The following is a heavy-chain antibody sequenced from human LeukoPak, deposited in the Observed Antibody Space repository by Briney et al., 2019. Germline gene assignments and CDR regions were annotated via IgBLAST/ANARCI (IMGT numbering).Heavy chain of an antibody. CDR1: GYTFTGYY. CDR3: ATDIHCSSTSCNAY. J-gene: IGHJ4*02. V-gene: IGHV1-2*02. D-gene: IGHD2-2*01. Sequence: ASVKVSCKASGYTFTGYYMHWVRHAPGQGLEWMGWINPNSGGTNYAQKFQGRVTMTRDTSISTAYMELSRLRSDDTAVYYCATDIHCSSTSCNAYWGQGTLVTVSS. CDR2: INPNSGGT.